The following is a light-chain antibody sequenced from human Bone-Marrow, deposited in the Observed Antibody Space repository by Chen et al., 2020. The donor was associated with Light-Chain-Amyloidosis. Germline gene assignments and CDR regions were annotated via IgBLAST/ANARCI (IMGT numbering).Light chain of an antibody. V-gene: IGLV3-21*02. CDR2: EDS. CDR1: NIGSTS. CDR3: QVWDRSSDRPV. J-gene: IGLJ3*02. Sequence: SYVLTQPSSVSVAPGQTATIACGGNNIGSTSVHWYQQTPGQAPLLVVYEDSDRPSGIPERWSGSNSGTTATLTIRRVEAGDEADYYCQVWDRSSDRPVFGGGTKLTVL.